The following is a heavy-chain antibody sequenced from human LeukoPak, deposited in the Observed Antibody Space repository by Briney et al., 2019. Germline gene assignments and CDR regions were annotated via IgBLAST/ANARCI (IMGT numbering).Heavy chain of an antibody. Sequence: ASVKVSCKASGYTFTGYYMHWVRQAPGQGLEWMGWINPNSGGTNYAQKFQGRVTMTTDTSVTTAYLELKRLTPDDTAVYYCARGCSGVTIFGVVITAPPDAFDIWGQGTMVTVSS. V-gene: IGHV1-2*02. CDR1: GYTFTGYY. CDR3: ARGCSGVTIFGVVITAPPDAFDI. CDR2: INPNSGGT. D-gene: IGHD3-3*01. J-gene: IGHJ3*02.